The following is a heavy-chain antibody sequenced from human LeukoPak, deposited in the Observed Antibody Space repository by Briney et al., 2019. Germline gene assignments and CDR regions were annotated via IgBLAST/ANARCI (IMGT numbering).Heavy chain of an antibody. CDR3: ARVYYDSSPFVYYFDY. D-gene: IGHD3-22*01. J-gene: IGHJ4*02. CDR1: GGSFSGYY. Sequence: PSETLSLTCAVYGGSFSGYYWSWIRQPPGKGLEWIGEINYSGSTNYNPSLKSRVTISVDTSKNQFSLKLSSVTAADTAVYYCARVYYDSSPFVYYFDYWGQGTLVTVSS. V-gene: IGHV4-34*01. CDR2: INYSGST.